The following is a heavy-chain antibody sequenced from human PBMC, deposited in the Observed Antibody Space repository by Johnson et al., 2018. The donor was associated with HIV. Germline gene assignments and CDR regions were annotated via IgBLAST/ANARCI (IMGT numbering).Heavy chain of an antibody. D-gene: IGHD2-15*01. CDR2: INSDGSNT. Sequence: EVQLVESGGGLVQPGGSLRLSCAASGFTFSSYWMHWVRQAPGKGLVWVSRINSDGSNTTYTDSVKGRFTISRDNAKTTLYLQMNSLRAEDTAVYYCARGGYCRGGSCYPYDAFDIWGQGTMVNVSS. CDR3: ARGGYCRGGSCYPYDAFDI. CDR1: GFTFSSYW. V-gene: IGHV3-74*01. J-gene: IGHJ3*02.